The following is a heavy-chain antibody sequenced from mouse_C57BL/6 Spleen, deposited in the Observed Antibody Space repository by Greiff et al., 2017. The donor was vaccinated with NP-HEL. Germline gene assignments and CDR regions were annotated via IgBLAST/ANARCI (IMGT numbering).Heavy chain of an antibody. CDR3: ARTITTVVADYFDY. Sequence: VQLQQSGAELVKPGASVKMSCKASGYTFTSYWITWVKQRPGQGLEWIGDIYPGSGSTNYNEKFKSKATLTVDTSSSTAYMQLSSLTSEDSAVYYCARTITTVVADYFDYWGQGTTLTVSS. CDR1: GYTFTSYW. J-gene: IGHJ2*01. V-gene: IGHV1-55*01. CDR2: IYPGSGST. D-gene: IGHD1-1*01.